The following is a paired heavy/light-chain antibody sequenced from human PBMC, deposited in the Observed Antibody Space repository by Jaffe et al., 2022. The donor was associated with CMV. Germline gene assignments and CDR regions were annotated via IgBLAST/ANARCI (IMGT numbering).Light chain of an antibody. CDR2: GAS. V-gene: IGKV3-20*01. CDR1: GTISSAY. J-gene: IGKJ4*01. CDR3: QHQDT. Sequence: EIVLTQSPGTLSLSPGERATLSCRASGTISSAYLAWYQQKPGQAPRLLIYGASTRATGIPDRFSGSGSRTDFTLTISRLGPDDLAVYYCQHQDTFGGGTKVEIK.
Heavy chain of an antibody. CDR3: ARDSFESGDKDV. Sequence: QVQLQESGPGLVKPSETLSLTCTVSGGSISSHYWNWIRQPPGKGLEWIGHINDSGSTKYNSSLKSRVTMSVDTSKNQFSLKLSSVTAADTAVYYCARDSFESGDKDVWGKGTTVIVSS. V-gene: IGHV4-59*11. CDR2: INDSGST. J-gene: IGHJ6*03. CDR1: GGSISSHY. D-gene: IGHD3-10*01.